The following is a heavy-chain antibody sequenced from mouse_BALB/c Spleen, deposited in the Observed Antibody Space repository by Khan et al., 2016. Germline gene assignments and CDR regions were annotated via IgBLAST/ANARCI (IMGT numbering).Heavy chain of an antibody. CDR3: AYDGYYAWFPY. CDR1: GYSITSDYA. Sequence: EVQLQESGPGLVKPSQSLSLTCTVTGYSITSDYAWNWIRQFPGNKLEWVGYISYSGLTNYNPSLKSRISITRDTSKNQFFLQLISVTTEDTATYYCAYDGYYAWFPYWGQGTLVTISA. CDR2: ISYSGLT. J-gene: IGHJ3*01. D-gene: IGHD2-3*01. V-gene: IGHV3-2*02.